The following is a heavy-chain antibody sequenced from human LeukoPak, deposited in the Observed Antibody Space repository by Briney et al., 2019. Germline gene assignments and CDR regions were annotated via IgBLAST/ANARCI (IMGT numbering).Heavy chain of an antibody. CDR1: GFTFTRYW. J-gene: IGHJ4*02. CDR3: ARGHSSGWYDQYYFDH. V-gene: IGHV3-7*01. CDR2: IKHDGSER. D-gene: IGHD6-19*01. Sequence: GGSLRLSCAASGFTFTRYWMTWVRQAPGKGLEWVANIKHDGSERDYVDSVRGRFTISRDNAKNSVYLQMNSLRAEDTAVYYCARGHSSGWYDQYYFDHWGQGTPVTVSS.